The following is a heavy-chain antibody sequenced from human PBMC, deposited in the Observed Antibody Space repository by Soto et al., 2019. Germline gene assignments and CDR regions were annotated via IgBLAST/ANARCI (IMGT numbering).Heavy chain of an antibody. J-gene: IGHJ4*02. CDR2: IYYSGST. Sequence: VQLQESGPGLVKPSETLSLTCTVSGCSVSSGSYYWSWIRQPPGKGLEWIGYIYYSGSTNYNPSLKSRVTISVDTSKNQFSLKLSSVTAADTAVYYCARGDGYNQVDWGQGTLVTVSS. CDR3: ARGDGYNQVD. D-gene: IGHD2-21*01. V-gene: IGHV4-61*01. CDR1: GCSVSSGSYY.